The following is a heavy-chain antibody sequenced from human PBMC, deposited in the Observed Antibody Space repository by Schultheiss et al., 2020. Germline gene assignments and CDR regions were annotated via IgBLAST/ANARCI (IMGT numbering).Heavy chain of an antibody. CDR1: GFTFSSFE. J-gene: IGHJ4*02. V-gene: IGHV3-30-3*01. CDR2: ISYDGSNK. D-gene: IGHD6-25*01. Sequence: GGSLRLSCAASGFTFSSFEMIWVRQAPGKGLEWVAVISYDGSNKYYADSVKGRFTISRDNSKNTLYLQMNSLRAEDTAVYYCANSGRKGYWGQGTLVTVSS. CDR3: ANSGRKGY.